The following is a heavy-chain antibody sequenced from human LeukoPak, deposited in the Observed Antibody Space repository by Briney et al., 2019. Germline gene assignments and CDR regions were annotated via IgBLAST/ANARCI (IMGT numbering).Heavy chain of an antibody. Sequence: ASETLSLTCAVYGGSFSGYYWSWIRQPPGKGLEWIGEINHSGSTNYNPSLKSRVTISVDTSKNQFSLKLSSVTAADTAVYYCARGVVVVVAARLYNWFDPWGQGTLVTVSS. D-gene: IGHD2-15*01. CDR2: INHSGST. CDR3: ARGVVVVVAARLYNWFDP. CDR1: GGSFSGYY. J-gene: IGHJ5*02. V-gene: IGHV4-34*01.